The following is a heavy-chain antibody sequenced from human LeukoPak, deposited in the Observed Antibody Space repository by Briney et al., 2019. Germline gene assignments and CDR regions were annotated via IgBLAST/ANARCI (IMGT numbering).Heavy chain of an antibody. Sequence: SETLSLTCTVSGGSISSYYWSWIRQPPGKGLEGIRYIYYSGSTNYNPSLESRVTISVDTSKNQFPLKLSSVTAADTAVYYCAREARRVDTAMVINGQSDFDYWGQGTLVTVSS. J-gene: IGHJ4*02. CDR3: AREARRVDTAMVINGQSDFDY. CDR2: IYYSGST. D-gene: IGHD5-18*01. V-gene: IGHV4-59*01. CDR1: GGSISSYY.